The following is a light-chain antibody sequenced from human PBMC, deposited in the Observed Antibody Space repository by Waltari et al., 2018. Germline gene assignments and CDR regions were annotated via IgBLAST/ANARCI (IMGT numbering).Light chain of an antibody. Sequence: QSALTQPASVSGSPGQSITISCTGTSSDVGVHNYVSWYQQHPGKAPKLMIYAVNKRPSGVYDRFSGCRSGNTAYLTSSGLEAEDEADYYCGSYTTGNTWVCGGGTMLTVL. CDR3: GSYTTGNTWV. V-gene: IGLV2-14*03. J-gene: IGLJ3*02. CDR1: SSDVGVHNY. CDR2: AVN.